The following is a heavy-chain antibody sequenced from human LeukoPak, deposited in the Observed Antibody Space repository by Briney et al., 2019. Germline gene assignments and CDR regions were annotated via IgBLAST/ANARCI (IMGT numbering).Heavy chain of an antibody. CDR3: ARTERLPGGSGYYFHS. J-gene: IGHJ4*02. D-gene: IGHD6-19*01. Sequence: SETLSLTCTVSGGSVNSNLYYWGWIRLPPGKALEWIGVFYYNGNTYYNPSLKSRVTISVDRSKNQFPLEVTSVTATDTAVYYCARTERLPGGSGYYFHSWGQGSLVTVSS. CDR2: FYYNGNT. V-gene: IGHV4-39*01. CDR1: GGSVNSNLYY.